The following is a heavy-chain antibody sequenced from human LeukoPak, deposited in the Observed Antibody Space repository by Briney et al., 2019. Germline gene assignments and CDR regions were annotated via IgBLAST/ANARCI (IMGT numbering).Heavy chain of an antibody. CDR3: AGDGRGDYVSDAFDI. Sequence: GGSLRLSCAASGFTFSSYGMHWVRQAPGKGLEWVAFIRYDGSNKYYADSVKGRFTISRDNSKNTLYLQMNSLRAEDTAVYYCAGDGRGDYVSDAFDIWGQGTMVTVSS. CDR2: IRYDGSNK. J-gene: IGHJ3*02. D-gene: IGHD4-17*01. CDR1: GFTFSSYG. V-gene: IGHV3-30*02.